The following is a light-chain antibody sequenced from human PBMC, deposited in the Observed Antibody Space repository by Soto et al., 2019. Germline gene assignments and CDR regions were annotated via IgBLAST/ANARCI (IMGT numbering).Light chain of an antibody. V-gene: IGKV1-27*01. CDR2: AAS. Sequence: DIQMTQSPSSLSASVGDRVTITCRASQGISNYLAGYQQKPGKVPKLLIYAASTLQSGAPSRCSGSGSWTDFTLTISSLQPKDVATYYCQKYNSAPPFTFGPGTNVDIK. CDR1: QGISNY. J-gene: IGKJ3*01. CDR3: QKYNSAPPFT.